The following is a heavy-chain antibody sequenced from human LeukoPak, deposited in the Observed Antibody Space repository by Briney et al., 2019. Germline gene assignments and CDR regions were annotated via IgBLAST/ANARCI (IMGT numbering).Heavy chain of an antibody. V-gene: IGHV3-23*01. J-gene: IGHJ6*02. D-gene: IGHD3-9*01. Sequence: GGSLRLSCAASGFTFSRHAMNWVRQAPGKGLEWVSSISGTGGSTYYADSVKGRFTISRDNSKNTLYLKMNSLRAEDTAVYYCAKGIDILTGYGLTGYYYYGMDVWGQGTTVTVSS. CDR3: AKGIDILTGYGLTGYYYYGMDV. CDR2: ISGTGGST. CDR1: GFTFSRHA.